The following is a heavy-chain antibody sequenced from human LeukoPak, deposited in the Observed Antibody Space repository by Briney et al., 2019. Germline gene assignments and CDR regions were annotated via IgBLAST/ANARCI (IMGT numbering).Heavy chain of an antibody. V-gene: IGHV4-31*03. D-gene: IGHD3-10*01. CDR2: IYYSGFT. J-gene: IGHJ4*02. Sequence: PQTLSLTCSVSGGSVSSGGSYWTWIRQRPGKGLEWIGYIYYSGFTFYSPSLKTRFFISLDTSENQVSLKVNSVTAADTAVYYCARGGFFGSGSLFDSWGQGTLVTVSS. CDR1: GGSVSSGGSY. CDR3: ARGGFFGSGSLFDS.